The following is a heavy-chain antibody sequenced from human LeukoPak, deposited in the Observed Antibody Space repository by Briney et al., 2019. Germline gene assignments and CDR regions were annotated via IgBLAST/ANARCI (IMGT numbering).Heavy chain of an antibody. CDR3: ARPGGSGRSYDQ. CDR1: GASISSSSYY. CDR2: SGSA. D-gene: IGHD3-10*01. J-gene: IGHJ4*02. Sequence: PPEILSLTCNVSGASISSSSYYWGWIRQPPGKGLEWIGTSGSAYYNPSLKNRVTISVDTSKNQFSLKLSSVTAAGPAVYYCARPGGSGRSYDQWGQGTLVTVSS. V-gene: IGHV4-39*01.